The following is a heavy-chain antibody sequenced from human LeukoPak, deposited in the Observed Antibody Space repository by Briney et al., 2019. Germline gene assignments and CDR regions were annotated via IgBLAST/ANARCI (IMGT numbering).Heavy chain of an antibody. CDR3: AREQSGTRGWYTVDY. CDR1: GFSFSAYA. CDR2: IRGNSERT. V-gene: IGHV3-23*01. D-gene: IGHD6-19*01. Sequence: GSLRLSCVASGFSFSAYAITWVRQAPGKGMEWVSAIRGNSERTYYADSVRGRFTISRDNSKDTSYLQISSLRVEDTAVYYCAREQSGTRGWYTVDYWGQGTLVAVSS. J-gene: IGHJ4*02.